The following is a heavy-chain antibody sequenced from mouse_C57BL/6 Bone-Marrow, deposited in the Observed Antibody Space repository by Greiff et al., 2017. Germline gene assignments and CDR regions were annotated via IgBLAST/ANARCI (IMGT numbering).Heavy chain of an antibody. CDR3: ARQGSGYDAWYAMDY. J-gene: IGHJ4*01. Sequence: EVKLMESGGGLVQPGESLKLSCESNEYEFPSHDMSWVRKTPEKRLELVAAINSDGGSTYYPDTMERRLIISRDNTKKTLYLQMSSLRSEDTALYYCARQGSGYDAWYAMDYWGQGTSVTVSS. CDR1: EYEFPSHD. V-gene: IGHV5-2*03. CDR2: INSDGGST. D-gene: IGHD2-2*01.